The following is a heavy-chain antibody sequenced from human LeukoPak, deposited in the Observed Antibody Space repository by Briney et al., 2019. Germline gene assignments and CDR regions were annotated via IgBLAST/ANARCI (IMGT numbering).Heavy chain of an antibody. CDR2: IDGSGVTT. V-gene: IGHV3-23*01. Sequence: GGSLRLSCAASGFTFSIYAMSWVRQAPGKGLEGVSDIDGSGVTTYYADSVKGRFTISRDNSKNTLYLQMNSLRAEDTAVYYCAKDTQRGSYGYWGQGTLVTVSS. J-gene: IGHJ4*02. D-gene: IGHD1-26*01. CDR3: AKDTQRGSYGY. CDR1: GFTFSIYA.